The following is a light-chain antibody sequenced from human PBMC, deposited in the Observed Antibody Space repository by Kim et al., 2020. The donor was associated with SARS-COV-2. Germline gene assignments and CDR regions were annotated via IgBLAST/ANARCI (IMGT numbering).Light chain of an antibody. Sequence: PEQTASITCSGDKLGDKYACWYQQKPGQSPVLVIYQDSKRPSGIPERFSGSNSGNTATLTISGTQAMDEADYYCQAWDSSTYYVFGTGTKVTVL. CDR3: QAWDSSTYYV. V-gene: IGLV3-1*01. CDR2: QDS. CDR1: KLGDKY. J-gene: IGLJ1*01.